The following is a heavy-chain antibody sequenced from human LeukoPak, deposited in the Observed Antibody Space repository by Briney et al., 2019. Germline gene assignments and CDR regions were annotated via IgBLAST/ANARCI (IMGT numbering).Heavy chain of an antibody. Sequence: ALVKVSCKASGYTFTGYYMHWVRQAPGQGLEWMGWINPNSGGTNYAQKFQGRVTMTRDTSISTAYMELSRLRSDDTAVYYCAREVADFWSGYYHNWFGPWGQGTLVTVSS. D-gene: IGHD3-3*01. CDR2: INPNSGGT. CDR3: AREVADFWSGYYHNWFGP. J-gene: IGHJ5*02. V-gene: IGHV1-2*02. CDR1: GYTFTGYY.